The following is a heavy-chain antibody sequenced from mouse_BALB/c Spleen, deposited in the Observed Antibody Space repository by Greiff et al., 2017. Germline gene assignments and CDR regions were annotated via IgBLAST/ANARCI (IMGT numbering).Heavy chain of an antibody. V-gene: IGHV1S137*01. J-gene: IGHJ2*01. CDR3: ARRDYRYESFDY. D-gene: IGHD2-14*01. CDR2: ISTYYGDA. Sequence: QVQLKESGAELVRPGVSVKISCKGSGYTFTDYAMHWVKQSHAKSLEWIGVISTYYGDASYNQKFKGKATMTVDKSSSTAYMELARLTSEDSAIYYCARRDYRYESFDYWGQGTTLTVSS. CDR1: GYTFTDYA.